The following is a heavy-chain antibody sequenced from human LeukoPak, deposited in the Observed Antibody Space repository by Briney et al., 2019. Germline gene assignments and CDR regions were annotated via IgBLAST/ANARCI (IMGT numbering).Heavy chain of an antibody. CDR1: GFTFSNYW. Sequence: GGSLRLSCVASGFTFSNYWMSWVRQAPGKGLEWVSSISSSSSYIYYADSVKGRFTISRDNAKNSLYLQMNSLRAEDTAVYYCARDDAFDIWGQGTMVTVSS. V-gene: IGHV3-21*01. J-gene: IGHJ3*02. CDR3: ARDDAFDI. CDR2: ISSSSSYI.